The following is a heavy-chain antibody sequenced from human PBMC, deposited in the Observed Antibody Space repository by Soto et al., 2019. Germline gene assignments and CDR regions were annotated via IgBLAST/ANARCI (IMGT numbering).Heavy chain of an antibody. Sequence: SETQSLTCTVYGGNLRGNGWGWIRQPPGKGLEWIGETHHSGSTAYNPSLKSRVTISVDTSRNQFSLKLNSVTAADTAVYYCARDRGDYDILNAFDIWGQGTMVTVSS. CDR2: THHSGST. J-gene: IGHJ3*02. CDR3: ARDRGDYDILNAFDI. CDR1: GGNLRGNG. D-gene: IGHD3-9*01. V-gene: IGHV4-34*01.